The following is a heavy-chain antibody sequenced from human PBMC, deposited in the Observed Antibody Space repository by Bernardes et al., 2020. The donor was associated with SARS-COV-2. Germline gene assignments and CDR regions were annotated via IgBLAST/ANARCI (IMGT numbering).Heavy chain of an antibody. J-gene: IGHJ6*02. CDR3: ARYVREWLTYYYGMDV. V-gene: IGHV1-18*01. Sequence: ASVKVACKASGYTFTSYGISWVRQAPGQGLEGMGWISAYNGNTNYAQKLQGRVTMTTDTSTSTAYMELRSLRSDDTAVYYCARYVREWLTYYYGMDVWGQGTTVTVSS. CDR1: GYTFTSYG. CDR2: ISAYNGNT. D-gene: IGHD3-3*01.